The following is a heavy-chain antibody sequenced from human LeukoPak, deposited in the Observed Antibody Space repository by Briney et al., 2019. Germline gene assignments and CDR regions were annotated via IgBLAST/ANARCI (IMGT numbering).Heavy chain of an antibody. CDR1: GFTFSSYS. Sequence: GGSLRLSCAASGFTFSSYSMNWVRQAPGRGLEWVSAIRGSGDRTHYADSVKGRFTISRDNSKNTLYLQMNSLRAEDTAVYYCAKDSKIVGATFRSYHYMDVWGKGTAVTISS. D-gene: IGHD1-26*01. CDR2: IRGSGDRT. J-gene: IGHJ6*03. CDR3: AKDSKIVGATFRSYHYMDV. V-gene: IGHV3-23*01.